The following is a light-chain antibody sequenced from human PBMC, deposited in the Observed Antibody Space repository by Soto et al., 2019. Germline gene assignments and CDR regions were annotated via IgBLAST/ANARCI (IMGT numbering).Light chain of an antibody. J-gene: IGKJ3*01. CDR2: ASS. Sequence: IQLTQSPASLSAFVGDRVTITCRASQDISSYLAWYQQTPGKAPKLLIYASSTLRSGVPSRFSGRGSGTDFTLTINTLQPEDFATYFCLHLNSYPPQFTFGPGTKVNTK. V-gene: IGKV1-9*01. CDR3: LHLNSYPPQFT. CDR1: QDISSY.